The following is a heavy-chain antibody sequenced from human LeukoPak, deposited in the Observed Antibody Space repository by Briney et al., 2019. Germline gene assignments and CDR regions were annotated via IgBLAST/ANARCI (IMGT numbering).Heavy chain of an antibody. CDR2: IYSGGST. V-gene: IGHV3-53*01. CDR3: ARSRITMVRGVSSWFDP. CDR1: GFTVSSNY. D-gene: IGHD3-10*01. J-gene: IGHJ5*02. Sequence: GGSLRLSCAASGFTVSSNYMSWVRQAPGKGLEWVSVIYSGGSTYYADSVKGRFTISRDNSKNTLYLQMNSLRAEDTAVYYCARSRITMVRGVSSWFDPWGQGTLVTVSS.